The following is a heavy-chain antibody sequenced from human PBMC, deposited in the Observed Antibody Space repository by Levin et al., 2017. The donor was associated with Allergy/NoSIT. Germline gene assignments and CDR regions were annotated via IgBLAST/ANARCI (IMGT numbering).Heavy chain of an antibody. D-gene: IGHD6-19*01. CDR2: IYPGDSDT. J-gene: IGHJ4*02. V-gene: IGHV5-51*01. CDR3: ARTSWEWLDPYYFDY. Sequence: KAGGSLRLSCQASGYTFSTYWIGWVRQMPGKGLEWMGIIYPGDSDTRYSPSFQGQVTISADTSISTAYLQWTSLRASDTAMYFCARTSWEWLDPYYFDYWGQGTLVTVSS. CDR1: GYTFSTYW.